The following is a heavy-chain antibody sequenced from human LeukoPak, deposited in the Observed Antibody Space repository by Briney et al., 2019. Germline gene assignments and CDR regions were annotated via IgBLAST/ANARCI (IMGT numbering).Heavy chain of an antibody. Sequence: ASVKVSCKASGYTFTGYYMHWVRQASGKGLEWVGRIRSKANSYATAYAASVKGRFTISRDDSKNTAYLQMDSLKTEDTAVYYCTRHPLYNWNDSSWGQGTLVTVSS. CDR3: TRHPLYNWNDSS. D-gene: IGHD1-20*01. J-gene: IGHJ5*02. CDR2: IRSKANSYAT. CDR1: GYTFTGYY. V-gene: IGHV3-73*01.